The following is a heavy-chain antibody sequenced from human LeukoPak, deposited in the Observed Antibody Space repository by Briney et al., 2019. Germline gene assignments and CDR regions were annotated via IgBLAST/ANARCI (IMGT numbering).Heavy chain of an antibody. D-gene: IGHD2-15*01. Sequence: PGGSLSLSCAASGFTFSSYEMNWVRQAPGKGLEWVSYISSSGSTIHYADSVKGRFTISRDNAKNSLYLQMNSLRAEDTAVYYCARGVVAATLDYWGQGTLVTVSS. CDR1: GFTFSSYE. V-gene: IGHV3-48*03. CDR2: ISSSGSTI. CDR3: ARGVVAATLDY. J-gene: IGHJ4*02.